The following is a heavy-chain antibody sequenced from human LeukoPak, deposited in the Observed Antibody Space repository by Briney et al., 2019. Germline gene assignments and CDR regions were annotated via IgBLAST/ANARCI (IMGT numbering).Heavy chain of an antibody. CDR2: TSGSGGST. D-gene: IGHD2-2*01. J-gene: IGHJ4*02. V-gene: IGHV3-23*01. CDR1: RFTFSSYA. CDR3: AKDPEEIVVRAATFDY. Sequence: GWALRLSCAASRFTFSSYAMSWVRQAPGKGLEWVSATSGSGGSTYYADSVKGRFTISRDNSKNTLYLQMNSPRAEDTAVYYCAKDPEEIVVRAATFDYWGQGTLATVSS.